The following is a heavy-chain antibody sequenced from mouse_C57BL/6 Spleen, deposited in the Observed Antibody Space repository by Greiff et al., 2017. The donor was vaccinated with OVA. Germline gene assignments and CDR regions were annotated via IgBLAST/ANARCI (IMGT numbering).Heavy chain of an antibody. Sequence: QVQLQQSGTELVKPGASVKLSCKASGYTFTSYWMHWVKQRPGQGLEWIGNINPSNGGTNYNEKFKSKATLTVDKSSSTAYMQLSSLTSEDSAVYYCASLDSSGYVYFDYWGQGTTLTVSS. J-gene: IGHJ2*01. D-gene: IGHD3-2*02. CDR1: GYTFTSYW. V-gene: IGHV1-53*01. CDR3: ASLDSSGYVYFDY. CDR2: INPSNGGT.